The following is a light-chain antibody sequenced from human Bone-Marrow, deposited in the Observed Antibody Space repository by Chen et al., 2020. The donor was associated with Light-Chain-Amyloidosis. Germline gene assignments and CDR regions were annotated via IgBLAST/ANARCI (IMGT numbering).Light chain of an antibody. CDR3: GTWDIRLGTVM. V-gene: IGLV1-51*01. J-gene: IGLJ3*02. CDR1: TSNIGNNF. CDR2: DNN. Sequence: QSVLTQPPSVPAAPGQKVTISCSGSTSNIGNNFVSWYQQFPGTAPKLLLYDNNRRPSGIPDRFSGSKSGTSATLGITGLQTGDEADYYCGTWDIRLGTVMFGGGTKLTVL.